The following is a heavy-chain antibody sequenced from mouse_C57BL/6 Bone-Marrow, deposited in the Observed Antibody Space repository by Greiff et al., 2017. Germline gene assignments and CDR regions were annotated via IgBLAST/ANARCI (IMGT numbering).Heavy chain of an antibody. CDR2: IYPGDGDT. D-gene: IGHD1-1*01. V-gene: IGHV1-82*01. CDR3: ARDYGSSFWFAY. CDR1: GYAFSSSW. J-gene: IGHJ2*01. Sequence: VQLQQSGPELVKPGASVKISCKASGYAFSSSWMNWVKQRPGKGLEWIGRIYPGDGDTNYNGKFKGKATLTADKSSSTAYMQLSSLTSEDSAVYFCARDYGSSFWFAYWGQGTTLTVSS.